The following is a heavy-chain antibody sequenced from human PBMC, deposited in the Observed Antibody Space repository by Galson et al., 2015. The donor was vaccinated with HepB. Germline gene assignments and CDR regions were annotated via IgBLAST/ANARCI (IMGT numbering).Heavy chain of an antibody. CDR3: AKDTILYSYGRYYYYYGMDV. D-gene: IGHD5-18*01. J-gene: IGHJ6*02. V-gene: IGHV3-23*01. CDR1: GFTFSSYA. Sequence: SLRLSCAASGFTFSSYAMSWVRQAPGKGLEWASAISGSGGSTYYADSVKGRFTISRDNSKNTLYLQMNSLRAEDTAVYYCAKDTILYSYGRYYYYYGMDVWGQGTTVTVSS. CDR2: ISGSGGST.